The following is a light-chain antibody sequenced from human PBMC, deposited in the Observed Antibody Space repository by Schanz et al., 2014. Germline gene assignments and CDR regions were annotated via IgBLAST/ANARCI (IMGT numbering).Light chain of an antibody. CDR3: QQYGSSPGT. CDR1: QSVSTN. CDR2: GAS. V-gene: IGKV3-20*01. J-gene: IGKJ1*01. Sequence: EIVMTQSPVTLSVSPGERATLSCRASQSVSTNLAWFQQKPGQAPRLLMYGASSRATGIPDRFSGSGSGTDFTLTISRLEPEDFAVYYCQQYGSSPGTFGQGTKVEIK.